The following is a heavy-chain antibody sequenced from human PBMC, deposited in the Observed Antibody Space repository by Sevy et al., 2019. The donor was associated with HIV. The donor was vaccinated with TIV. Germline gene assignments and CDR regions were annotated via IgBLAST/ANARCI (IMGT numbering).Heavy chain of an antibody. D-gene: IGHD1-26*01. CDR2: INSDGSST. CDR3: ARGSGSYEVWNDAFDI. V-gene: IGHV3-74*01. Sequence: GSLRLSCAASGFTFSSYWMHWVRQAPGKGPVWVSRINSDGSSTSYADSVKGRFTISRDNAKNTLYLQMNSLRAEDTAVYYCARGSGSYEVWNDAFDIWGQGTMVTVSS. CDR1: GFTFSSYW. J-gene: IGHJ3*02.